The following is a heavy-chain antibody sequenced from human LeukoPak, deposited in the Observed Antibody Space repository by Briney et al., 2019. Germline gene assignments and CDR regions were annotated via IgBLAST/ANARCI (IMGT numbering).Heavy chain of an antibody. CDR2: IYYGGST. J-gene: IGHJ4*02. CDR3: ARGDGTYDFWSGFRD. D-gene: IGHD3-3*01. V-gene: IGHV4-59*01. CDR1: GGSISSYY. Sequence: SETLSLTCTVSGGSISSYYWSWIRQSPGKGLEWIGYIYYGGSTNYNPSLESRVTISVDTSRNQFSLKLSSVTAADTAVYYCARGDGTYDFWSGFRDWGQGTLVTVSS.